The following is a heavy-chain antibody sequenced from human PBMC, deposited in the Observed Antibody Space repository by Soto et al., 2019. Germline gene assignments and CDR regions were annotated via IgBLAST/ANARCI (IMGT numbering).Heavy chain of an antibody. CDR3: ARDLGHYYDSSGYIDAFDI. Sequence: SLRLSCAASGFTFSSYGMHWVRQAPGKGLEWVAVIWYDGSNKYYADSVKGRFTISRDNSKNTLYLQMNSLRAEDTAVYYCARDLGHYYDSSGYIDAFDIWGQGTMVTVSS. CDR2: IWYDGSNK. D-gene: IGHD3-22*01. CDR1: GFTFSSYG. V-gene: IGHV3-33*01. J-gene: IGHJ3*02.